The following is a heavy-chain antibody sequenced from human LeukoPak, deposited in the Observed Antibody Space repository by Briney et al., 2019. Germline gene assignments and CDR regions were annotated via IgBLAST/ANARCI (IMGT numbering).Heavy chain of an antibody. J-gene: IGHJ4*02. V-gene: IGHV4-39*01. CDR3: ARTLGWASSRYPFDG. CDR2: MYYSGNT. D-gene: IGHD3-16*02. CDR1: GGSISSSNYY. Sequence: SETLSLTCTVSGGSISSSNYYWGWIRQPPGKGLEWIGSMYYSGNTDYNPSLKSRVTISVDTSKNQFSLKVNSVTAADTAVYYCARTLGWASSRYPFDGWGQGTLVAVSS.